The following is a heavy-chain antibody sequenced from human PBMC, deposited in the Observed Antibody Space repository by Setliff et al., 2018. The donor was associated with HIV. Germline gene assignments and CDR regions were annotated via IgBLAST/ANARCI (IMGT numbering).Heavy chain of an antibody. CDR2: VHYSGST. Sequence: PSETLSLTCTVSGLSMSYNYWTWIRQSPGKGLEWIGYVHYSGSTRYNPSLKSRVTISVVTSKKKFSLKLTSMTATDTAVYYCASEKKAWSVSDSFYEYWGQGVPVTVSS. CDR1: GLSMSYNY. CDR3: ASEKKAWSVSDSFYEY. J-gene: IGHJ4*02. D-gene: IGHD3-3*01. V-gene: IGHV4-59*01.